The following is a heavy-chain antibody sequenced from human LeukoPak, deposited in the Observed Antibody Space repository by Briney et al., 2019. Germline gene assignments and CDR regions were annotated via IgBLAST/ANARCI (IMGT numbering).Heavy chain of an antibody. D-gene: IGHD2-2*01. J-gene: IGHJ5*02. CDR2: INPSGGST. CDR1: GYTFTSYY. Sequence: ASVKVSCKASGYTFTSYYMHWVRQALGQGLEWMGIINPSGGSTSYAQKFQGRVTMTRDSSTSTVYMELSSLRSEDTAVYYCARALGTAAPRTNWFDPWGQGTLVTVSS. V-gene: IGHV1-46*01. CDR3: ARALGTAAPRTNWFDP.